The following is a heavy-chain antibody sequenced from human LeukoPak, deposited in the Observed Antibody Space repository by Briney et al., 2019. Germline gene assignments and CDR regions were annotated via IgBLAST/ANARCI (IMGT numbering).Heavy chain of an antibody. V-gene: IGHV3-21*01. D-gene: IGHD5-18*01. CDR2: IDSNSNFM. CDR3: ARDILKWSPGYSYGQPVDY. J-gene: IGHJ4*02. Sequence: GGSLRLSCAASGFTFGLYSMTWVRQAPGKGLEWVSLIDSNSNFMNYADSVKGRFTISRDNSKNTLYLQMNSLRAEDTAVYYCARDILKWSPGYSYGQPVDYWGQGTLVTVSS. CDR1: GFTFGLYS.